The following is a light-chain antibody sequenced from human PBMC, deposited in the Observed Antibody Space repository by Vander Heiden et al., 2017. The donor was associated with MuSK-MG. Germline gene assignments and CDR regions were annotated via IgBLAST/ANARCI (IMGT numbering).Light chain of an antibody. CDR3: QQYYDSPTT. V-gene: IGKV1-5*01. Sequence: DIQMTQSPSTLSASVGDRVTITCRASQSISSWLAWYQQKPGKAPKLLIYDASNLVSGVPSTFSGSGSGTEFTLTIRSLQPDDFATYYCQQYYDSPTTFGQGTKVEIK. CDR2: DAS. CDR1: QSISSW. J-gene: IGKJ1*01.